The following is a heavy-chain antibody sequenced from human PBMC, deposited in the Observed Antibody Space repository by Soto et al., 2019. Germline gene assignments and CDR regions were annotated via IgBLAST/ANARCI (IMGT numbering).Heavy chain of an antibody. Sequence: SVKVSCKASGFTFTSSAVQLVRQARGQRLEWIGWIVVGSGNTNYAQKFQERVTITRDMSTSTAYMELSSLRSEDTAVYYCAADSPDTMIPKGLVWGQGTLVTVSS. CDR1: GFTFTSSA. V-gene: IGHV1-58*01. J-gene: IGHJ4*02. CDR3: AADSPDTMIPKGLV. D-gene: IGHD3-22*01. CDR2: IVVGSGNT.